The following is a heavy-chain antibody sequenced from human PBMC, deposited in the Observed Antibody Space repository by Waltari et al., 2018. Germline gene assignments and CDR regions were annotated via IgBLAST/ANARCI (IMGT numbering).Heavy chain of an antibody. CDR2: INHSGST. V-gene: IGHV4-34*01. D-gene: IGHD5-12*01. Sequence: QVQLQQWGAGLLKPSETLSLTCAVYGGSFSGFSWTWIRQPPGKGLEWIGEINHSGSTNYNPSLKSRVTISVDTSKKQFSLKLSSVTAADTAVYYCAKGPHRNRLQLKSYYYGMDVWGQGTTVSVSS. J-gene: IGHJ6*02. CDR1: GGSFSGFS. CDR3: AKGPHRNRLQLKSYYYGMDV.